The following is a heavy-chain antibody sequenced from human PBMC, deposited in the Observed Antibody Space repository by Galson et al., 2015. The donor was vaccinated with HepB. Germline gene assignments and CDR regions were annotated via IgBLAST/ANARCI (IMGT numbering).Heavy chain of an antibody. D-gene: IGHD6-13*01. J-gene: IGHJ6*02. CDR3: ARDLGYSSSWHYYYYYYGMDV. CDR1: GFTFSSYA. Sequence: SLRLSCAASGFTFSSYAMHWVRQAPGKGLEWVAVISYDGSNKYYADSVKGRFTISRDNSKNTLYLQMNSPRAEDTAVYHCARDLGYSSSWHYYYYYYGMDVWGQGTTVTVSS. V-gene: IGHV3-30*04. CDR2: ISYDGSNK.